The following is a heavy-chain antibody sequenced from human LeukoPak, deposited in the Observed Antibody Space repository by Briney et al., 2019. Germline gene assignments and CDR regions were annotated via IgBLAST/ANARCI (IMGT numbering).Heavy chain of an antibody. CDR2: ISGSGGST. D-gene: IGHD3-22*01. CDR1: GFTFSSYA. V-gene: IGHV3-23*01. CDR3: AKVPAPPHCYDSSGYNY. J-gene: IGHJ4*02. Sequence: GGSLRLSCAASGFTFSSYAMSWVRQAPGKGLEWVSAISGSGGSTYYADSVKGRFTISRDNSKNTLYLQMNSLRAEDTAVYYCAKVPAPPHCYDSSGYNYWGQGTLVTVSS.